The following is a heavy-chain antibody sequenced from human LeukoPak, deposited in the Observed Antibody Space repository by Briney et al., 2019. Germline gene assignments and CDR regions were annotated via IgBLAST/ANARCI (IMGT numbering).Heavy chain of an antibody. D-gene: IGHD6-19*01. CDR2: ISAYNGNI. CDR1: GYTFTSYG. Sequence: GASVKDSCKASGYTFTSYGISWVRQAPGQGLEWMGWISAYNGNINYAQKYEARVTMTTDTSTSTAYMELRSLRSDDTAVYYCATVGQYSSGYLTSWGQGTLVTVSS. J-gene: IGHJ5*02. V-gene: IGHV1-18*01. CDR3: ATVGQYSSGYLTS.